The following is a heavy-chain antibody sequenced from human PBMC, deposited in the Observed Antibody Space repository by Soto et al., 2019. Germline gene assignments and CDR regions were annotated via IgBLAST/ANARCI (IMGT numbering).Heavy chain of an antibody. V-gene: IGHV4-39*01. J-gene: IGHJ4*02. CDR1: GGSISNSNYY. Sequence: PETLSLTCTVSGGSISNSNYYWGWIRQPPGKGLEWIGSIYYSGSTYYNPSLKSRVTISVDTSKNQFSLNLRSVTAADTAVYYCARQIYDFVWGTYRPFYFDYWGQGALVTVSS. D-gene: IGHD3-16*02. CDR3: ARQIYDFVWGTYRPFYFDY. CDR2: IYYSGST.